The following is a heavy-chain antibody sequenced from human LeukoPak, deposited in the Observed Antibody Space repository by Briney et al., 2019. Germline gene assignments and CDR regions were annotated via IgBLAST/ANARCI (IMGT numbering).Heavy chain of an antibody. CDR3: AKSDYYDSSGYYYGSDY. CDR2: ISGSGGST. D-gene: IGHD3-22*01. CDR1: GFTFSSYA. J-gene: IGHJ4*02. V-gene: IGHV3-23*01. Sequence: GGSLRLSCAASGFTFSSYAMTWVRQAPGKGLEWVSGISGSGGSTYYADSVKGRFTISRDNSQNKLYVQMNSLRAEDTAVYYCAKSDYYDSSGYYYGSDYWGQGTLVTVSS.